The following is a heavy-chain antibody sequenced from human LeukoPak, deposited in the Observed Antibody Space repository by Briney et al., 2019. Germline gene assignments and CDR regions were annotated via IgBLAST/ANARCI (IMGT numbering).Heavy chain of an antibody. CDR3: AKARNWGYFDY. CDR2: ISWNSGSI. V-gene: IGHV3-9*01. Sequence: GRSLRLSCAASGFTFDDYAMHWVRQPPGKGPHSDSGISWNSGSIGYADSVKGRFTISRDNAKNSLYLQMNSLRAEDTALYYCAKARNWGYFDYWGQGTLVTVSS. CDR1: GFTFDDYA. D-gene: IGHD7-27*01. J-gene: IGHJ4*02.